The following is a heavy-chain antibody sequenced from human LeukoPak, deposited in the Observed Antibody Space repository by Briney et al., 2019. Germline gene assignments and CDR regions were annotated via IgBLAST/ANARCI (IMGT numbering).Heavy chain of an antibody. D-gene: IGHD6-13*01. CDR1: GVSINSHY. CDR3: ARTGGGYSSSWYGGGWFDP. J-gene: IGHJ5*02. V-gene: IGHV4-4*09. CDR2: IYGSGRT. Sequence: PSETLSLTCTVSGVSINSHYLNWIRQPPGKGLEWIGYIYGSGRTNYNPSLKSRVTMSVDTSKSQFSLRLSSVTAADTAVYYCARTGGGYSSSWYGGGWFDPWGQGTLVTVSS.